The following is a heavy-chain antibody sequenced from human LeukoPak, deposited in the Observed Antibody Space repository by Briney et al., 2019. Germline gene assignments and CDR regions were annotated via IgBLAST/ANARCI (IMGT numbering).Heavy chain of an antibody. D-gene: IGHD3-22*01. CDR2: ISAYNGNT. Sequence: ASVKVSCKASGYTFTSYGISWVRQAPGQGLEWMGWISAYNGNTNYAQKLQGRVTMTTDTSTSTAYMELRSLRSDDTAVYYCARDPWSLDYYDSSGYSYYFDYWGQGTLVTVSS. J-gene: IGHJ4*02. CDR1: GYTFTSYG. V-gene: IGHV1-18*01. CDR3: ARDPWSLDYYDSSGYSYYFDY.